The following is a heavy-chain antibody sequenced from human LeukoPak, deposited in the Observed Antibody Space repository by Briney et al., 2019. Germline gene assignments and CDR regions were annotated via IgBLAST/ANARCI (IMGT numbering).Heavy chain of an antibody. Sequence: GGSLRLSCAGSGFTFDDYAMHWVRQTPGKGLEWVSGISWNSGNIAYADSVGGRFTISRDNAKNSLSLQMNSLSDEDTAVYYCAKDAYGGATFFYYMDVWGKGTTVTVSS. V-gene: IGHV3-9*01. CDR3: AKDAYGGATFFYYMDV. CDR2: ISWNSGNI. D-gene: IGHD2/OR15-2a*01. CDR1: GFTFDDYA. J-gene: IGHJ6*03.